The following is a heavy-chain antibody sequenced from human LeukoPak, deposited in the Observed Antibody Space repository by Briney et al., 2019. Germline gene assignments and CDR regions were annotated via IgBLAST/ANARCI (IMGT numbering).Heavy chain of an antibody. D-gene: IGHD6-19*01. J-gene: IGHJ1*01. CDR1: GFPFRSCA. CDR2: TNSNGGNT. CDR3: VTSSSGYYFN. Sequence: PGGALRLPCLCSGFPFRSCAMSSVRPAPGKGLEYVSATNSNGGNTYYADSVKGRFTISRDNSKNTLYLQMSSLRADDTAVYYCVTSSSGYYFNWGQGTLVTVSS. V-gene: IGHV3-64D*06.